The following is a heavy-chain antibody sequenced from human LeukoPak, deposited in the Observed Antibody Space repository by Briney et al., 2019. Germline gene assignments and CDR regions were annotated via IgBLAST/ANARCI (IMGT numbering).Heavy chain of an antibody. J-gene: IGHJ4*02. D-gene: IGHD2-15*01. CDR1: GYTFTSYG. CDR2: ISAYNGNT. CDR3: ARDLTLPGTYCSGGSCYSKSRAPIDY. Sequence: GASVKVSCKASGYTFTSYGISWVRQAPGQGLEWMGWISAYNGNTNYAQKLQGRVTMTTDTSTSTAYMELRSLRSDDTAVYYCARDLTLPGTYCSGGSCYSKSRAPIDYWGQGTLVTVSS. V-gene: IGHV1-18*01.